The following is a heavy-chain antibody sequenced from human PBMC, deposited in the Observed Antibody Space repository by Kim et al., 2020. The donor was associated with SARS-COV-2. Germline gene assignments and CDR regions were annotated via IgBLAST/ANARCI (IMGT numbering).Heavy chain of an antibody. CDR2: IKQDGSEK. CDR1: GFTFSSYW. J-gene: IGHJ5*02. CDR3: AREEYYDILTEANWFDP. Sequence: GGSLRLSCAASGFTFSSYWMSWVRQAPGKGLEWVANIKQDGSEKYYVDSVKGRFTISRDNAKNSLYLQMNSLRAEDTAVYYCAREEYYDILTEANWFDPCGQGTLVTVSS. D-gene: IGHD3-9*01. V-gene: IGHV3-7*03.